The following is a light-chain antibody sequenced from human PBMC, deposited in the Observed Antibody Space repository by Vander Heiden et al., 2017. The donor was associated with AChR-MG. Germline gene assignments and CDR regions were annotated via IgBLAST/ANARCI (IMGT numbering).Light chain of an antibody. CDR3: QQSFSSPRS. J-gene: IGKJ2*01. Sequence: IQMTQSPSSLSASVGDRVTITCRASQNIRTFLNWYQQKPGKAPKLLIYASSNLQRGVPSRFSGSGSGTDFTLVIAGLQPEDFASYYCQQSFSSPRSFGRGTKVEI. V-gene: IGKV1-39*01. CDR1: QNIRTF. CDR2: ASS.